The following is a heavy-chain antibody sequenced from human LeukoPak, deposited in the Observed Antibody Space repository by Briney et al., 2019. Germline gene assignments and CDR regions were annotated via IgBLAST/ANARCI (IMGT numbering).Heavy chain of an antibody. CDR3: ASSSITIFGVVRGTWFDP. Sequence: SETLSLTCTVSGGSVSSGSYYWSWIRQPAGKGLEWIGRIYTSGSTNYNPSIKSRVTISVDTSKNQFSLKLSSVTAADTAVYYCASSSITIFGVVRGTWFDPWGQGTLVTVSS. J-gene: IGHJ5*02. V-gene: IGHV4-61*02. D-gene: IGHD3-3*01. CDR2: IYTSGST. CDR1: GGSVSSGSYY.